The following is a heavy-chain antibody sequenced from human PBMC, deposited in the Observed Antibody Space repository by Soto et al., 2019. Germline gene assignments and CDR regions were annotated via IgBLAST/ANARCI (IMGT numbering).Heavy chain of an antibody. CDR3: VRSYDDSNGFSLYQFDY. Sequence: ASVKVSCKASGYIFSSYGISWVRQAPGQGLEWMGIINPTGVSTTYAQKFRGRVTMTRDTSTSTVYIDMSSLRSEDTAVYYCVRSYDDSNGFSLYQFDYWGQGTRVTVSS. CDR2: INPTGVST. D-gene: IGHD3-22*01. V-gene: IGHV1-46*01. CDR1: GYIFSSYG. J-gene: IGHJ4*02.